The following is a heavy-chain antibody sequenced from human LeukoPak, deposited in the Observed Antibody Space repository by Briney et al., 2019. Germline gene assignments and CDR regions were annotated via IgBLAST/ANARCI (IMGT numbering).Heavy chain of an antibody. CDR3: ASFAYGDYGNWFDP. D-gene: IGHD4-17*01. CDR2: ISGSGGST. Sequence: GGSLRLSCAASGFTFSSYSMNWVRQAPGKGLEWVSAISGSGGSTYYADSVKGRFTISRDNSKNTLYLQMNSLRAEDTAVYYCASFAYGDYGNWFDPWGQGTLVTVSS. J-gene: IGHJ5*02. V-gene: IGHV3-23*01. CDR1: GFTFSSYS.